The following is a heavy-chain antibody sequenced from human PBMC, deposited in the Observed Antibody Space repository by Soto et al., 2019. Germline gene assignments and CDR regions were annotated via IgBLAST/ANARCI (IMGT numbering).Heavy chain of an antibody. V-gene: IGHV1-69*13. CDR2: IIPIFGTA. Sequence: SVKVSCKASGGTFSSYAISWVRQAPGQGLEWMGGIIPIFGTANYAQKFQGRVTITADESTSTAYMELSSLRSEDTAVYYCAKGDGSGGSCYSDSEYFQHWAQGTLVTVSS. CDR3: AKGDGSGGSCYSDSEYFQH. J-gene: IGHJ1*01. D-gene: IGHD2-15*01. CDR1: GGTFSSYA.